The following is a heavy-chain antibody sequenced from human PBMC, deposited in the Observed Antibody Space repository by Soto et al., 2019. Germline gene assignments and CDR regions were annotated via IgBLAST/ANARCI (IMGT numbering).Heavy chain of an antibody. J-gene: IGHJ6*03. V-gene: IGHV3-7*01. CDR2: IKQDGSEK. Sequence: EVQLVESGGGLVQPGGSLRLSCAASGFTFSSYWMSWVRQAPGKGLEWVANIKQDGSEKYYVDSVKGRFTISRDNAKNSLYLQMNSLRAEDTPVYYCARDIDRGYYYYYYMDVWGKGTTVTVSS. CDR1: GFTFSSYW. D-gene: IGHD3-22*01. CDR3: ARDIDRGYYYYYYMDV.